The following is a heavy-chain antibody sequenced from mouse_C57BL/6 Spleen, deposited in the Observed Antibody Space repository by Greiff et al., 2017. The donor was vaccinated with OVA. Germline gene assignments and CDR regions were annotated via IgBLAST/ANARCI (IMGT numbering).Heavy chain of an antibody. V-gene: IGHV7-3*01. CDR1: GFTFTDYY. Sequence: EVKLVESGGGLVQPGGSLSLSCAASGFTFTDYYMSWVRQPPGKALEWLGFIRNKANGYTTEYSASVKGRFTISRDNSQSILYLQMNALRAEDSATYYCARYRNYGNFYAMDYWGQGTSVTVSS. CDR2: IRNKANGYTT. CDR3: ARYRNYGNFYAMDY. J-gene: IGHJ4*01. D-gene: IGHD2-1*01.